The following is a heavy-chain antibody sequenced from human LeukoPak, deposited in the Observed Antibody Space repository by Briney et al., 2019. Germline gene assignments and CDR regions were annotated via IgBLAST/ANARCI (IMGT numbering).Heavy chain of an antibody. CDR3: ARDVGWFHFDS. Sequence: GGSRRLSWAASGFRLGGFWMTWIRQAPGKGLGWVGHIKEDGSQTNYIASVTGRFTISRDNSKDSLYLQMNSLRAEDTAVYFCARDVGWFHFDSWGQGILVTVSS. CDR2: IKEDGSQT. CDR1: GFRLGGFW. J-gene: IGHJ4*02. V-gene: IGHV3-7*01. D-gene: IGHD2-15*01.